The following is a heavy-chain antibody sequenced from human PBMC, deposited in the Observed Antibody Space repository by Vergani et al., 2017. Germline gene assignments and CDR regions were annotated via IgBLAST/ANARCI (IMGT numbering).Heavy chain of an antibody. J-gene: IGHJ6*02. CDR2: ISSSGSFI. V-gene: IGHV3-21*06. Sequence: EVQLVESGGGLVKPGGSLRLSCAASGFTFSSYSMNWVRQAPGKGLECVSSISSSGSFIDYADSLKGRFTISRDNTKNSLYLQMNSLRAEDTAVYYCTRVFDPADFNGGDSSSWYDNYYYGMDVWGQGTTVTVSS. D-gene: IGHD2-2*01. CDR1: GFTFSSYS. CDR3: TRVFDPADFNGGDSSSWYDNYYYGMDV.